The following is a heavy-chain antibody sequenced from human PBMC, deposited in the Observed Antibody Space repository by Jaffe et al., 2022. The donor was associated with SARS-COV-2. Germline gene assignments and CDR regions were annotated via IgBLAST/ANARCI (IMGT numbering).Heavy chain of an antibody. V-gene: IGHV4-34*01. J-gene: IGHJ6*03. D-gene: IGHD4-17*01. CDR1: GGSFSAYS. CDR3: AGGRSTVTNYYNYMDV. Sequence: QVQLQQWGAGLLKPSETLSLTCAVYGGSFSAYSWTWIRQPPGKGLEWIGETDHRGRANYNPSLKSRVSMSADTSKKWFSLKMTSVTAADTAIYYCAGGRSTVTNYYNYMDVWGEGATVTVSS. CDR2: TDHRGRA.